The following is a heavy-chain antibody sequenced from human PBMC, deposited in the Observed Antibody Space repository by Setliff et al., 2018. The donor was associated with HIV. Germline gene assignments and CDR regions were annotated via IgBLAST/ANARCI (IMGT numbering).Heavy chain of an antibody. V-gene: IGHV4-59*01. CDR3: ARDRGGGYNNLDY. D-gene: IGHD5-12*01. CDR1: GVSISSYY. CDR2: IYSNGGT. Sequence: PSETLSLTCNVSGVSISSYYWSWIRQPPGKGLEYIGYIYSNGGTNYNSSLKSRVTISVDTSKNQFSLRLSSVTAADTAVYYCARDRGGGYNNLDYWGQGTLVTVSS. J-gene: IGHJ4*02.